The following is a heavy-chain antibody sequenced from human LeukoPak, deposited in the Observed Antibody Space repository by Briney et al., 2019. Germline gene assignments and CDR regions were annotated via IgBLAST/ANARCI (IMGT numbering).Heavy chain of an antibody. D-gene: IGHD3-10*01. Sequence: ASVKVSCKASGYTFTSYGISWVRQAPGQGLEWMGWISAYNGNTNYAQKLQGRVTMTTDTSTSTAYMELRSLRSDDTAVYYCARDYGSGIHQWGSDYWGQGTLVTVSS. CDR3: ARDYGSGIHQWGSDY. J-gene: IGHJ4*02. CDR2: ISAYNGNT. V-gene: IGHV1-18*01. CDR1: GYTFTSYG.